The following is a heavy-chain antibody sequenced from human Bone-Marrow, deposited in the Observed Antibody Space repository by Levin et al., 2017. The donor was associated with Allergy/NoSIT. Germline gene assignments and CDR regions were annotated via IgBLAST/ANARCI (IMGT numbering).Heavy chain of an antibody. V-gene: IGHV1-8*01. CDR1: GYTFTTYN. D-gene: IGHD6-13*01. CDR2: MNPNSGNT. CDR3: ARVIEAAGV. Sequence: GESLKISCKASGYTFTTYNINWVRQATGQGLEWMGWMNPNSGNTGYAEKFQGRVTMTRDTSINTAYMELSSLRSEDTAVYYCARVIEAAGVWGQGTLVTVSS. J-gene: IGHJ4*02.